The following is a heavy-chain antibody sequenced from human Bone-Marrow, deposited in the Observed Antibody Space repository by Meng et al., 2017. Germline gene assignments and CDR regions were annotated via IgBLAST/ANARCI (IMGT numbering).Heavy chain of an antibody. J-gene: IGHJ4*02. D-gene: IGHD3-10*01. V-gene: IGHV2-5*02. CDR3: AHPLLWFFCDY. Sequence: SGPMLVTPTQTLSLTCNFSGFSLSTTGVRGGSFREPTGKDVEWLALIYWDDDKCYSPSLKSRLTITKDTSNNQVVLTVTNMDPVDTATHYCAHPLLWFFCDYWGQGTLVTVSS. CDR1: GFSLSTTGVR. CDR2: IYWDDDK.